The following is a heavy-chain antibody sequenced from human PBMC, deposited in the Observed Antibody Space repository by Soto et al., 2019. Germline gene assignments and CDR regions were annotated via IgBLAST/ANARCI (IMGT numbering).Heavy chain of an antibody. CDR2: INAGNGNT. Sequence: GASVKVSCKASGDSFSRSTFSWVRQAPGQGLEWMGWINAGNGNTKYSQKFQGRVTITRDTSASTAYMELSSLRSEDTAVYYCARDRYYDFWSGLFDPWGQGTLVTVSS. V-gene: IGHV1-3*01. CDR3: ARDRYYDFWSGLFDP. J-gene: IGHJ5*02. D-gene: IGHD3-3*01. CDR1: GDSFSRST.